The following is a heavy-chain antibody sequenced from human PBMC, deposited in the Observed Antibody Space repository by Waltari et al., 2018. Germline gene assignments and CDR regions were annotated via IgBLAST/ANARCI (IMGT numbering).Heavy chain of an antibody. J-gene: IGHJ4*02. D-gene: IGHD3-9*01. CDR1: GGSISSYY. V-gene: IGHV4-59*01. Sequence: QVQLQESGPGLVKPSETLSLTCTVSGGSISSYYWSWIRQPPGKGLEWIGYIYYSGSTNYNPSLKSRVTISVDTSKNQFSLKLSSVTAADTAVYYCAREKDWLYGGLFDYLGQGTLVTVSS. CDR2: IYYSGST. CDR3: AREKDWLYGGLFDY.